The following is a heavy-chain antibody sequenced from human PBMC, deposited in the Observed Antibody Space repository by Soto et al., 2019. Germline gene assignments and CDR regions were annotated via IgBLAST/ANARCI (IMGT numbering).Heavy chain of an antibody. D-gene: IGHD6-13*01. J-gene: IGHJ4*02. CDR2: IIPIFGTA. V-gene: IGHV1-69*13. Sequence: ASVKVSCKASGGTFSSYAISWVRQAPGQGLEWMGGIIPIFGTANYAQKFQGRVTITADESTSTAYMELSSLRSEDTAVYYCARADNPYSSSHFYWGQGTLVTVSS. CDR1: GGTFSSYA. CDR3: ARADNPYSSSHFY.